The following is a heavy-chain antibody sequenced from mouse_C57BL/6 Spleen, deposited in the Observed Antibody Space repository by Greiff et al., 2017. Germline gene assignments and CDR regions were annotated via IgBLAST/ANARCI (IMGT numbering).Heavy chain of an antibody. D-gene: IGHD3-2*02. V-gene: IGHV14-3*01. CDR3: ASYSSGYAMDY. Sequence: EVQLQQSVAELVRPGASVKLSCTASGFNINNTYMHWVKQRPEQGLEWIGRIDPANGNTKYAPKFQGKATITADTSSNTAYLQLSSLTSEDAAIYYCASYSSGYAMDYWGQGTSVTVSS. CDR1: GFNINNTY. J-gene: IGHJ4*01. CDR2: IDPANGNT.